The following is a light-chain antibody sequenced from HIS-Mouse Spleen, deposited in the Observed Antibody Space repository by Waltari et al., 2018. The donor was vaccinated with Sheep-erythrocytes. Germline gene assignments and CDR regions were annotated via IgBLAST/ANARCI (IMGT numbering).Light chain of an antibody. J-gene: IGLJ2*01. CDR2: DVS. V-gene: IGLV2-14*03. CDR3: SSYTSSSTLVV. CDR1: SSHVGGYNY. Sequence: QSALTQPASVSGSPGQSITISCPGTSSHVGGYNYVTWYQQHRGKAPKLMIYDVSNRPSGVSNRFSGSKSGNTASLTISGLQAEDEADYYCSSYTSSSTLVVFGGGTKLTVL.